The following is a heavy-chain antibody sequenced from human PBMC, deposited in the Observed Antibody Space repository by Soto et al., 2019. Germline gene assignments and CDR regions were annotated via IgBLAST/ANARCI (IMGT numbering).Heavy chain of an antibody. CDR1: GFTVSSNY. J-gene: IGHJ4*02. CDR3: ARGEVTSNVTADY. Sequence: EVQLVESGGGLMQPGGSLRLSCAASGFTVSSNYMTWVRQAPGKGLEWVSVIYSGGSTYYADSVKGRFTISRDNSKSTLYLQMNGLRAEDTAVYYCARGEVTSNVTADYWGQGTLVTVSS. D-gene: IGHD2-21*02. V-gene: IGHV3-53*01. CDR2: IYSGGST.